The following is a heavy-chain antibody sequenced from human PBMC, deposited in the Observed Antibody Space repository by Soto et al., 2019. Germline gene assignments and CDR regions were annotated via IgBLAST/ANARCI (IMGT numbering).Heavy chain of an antibody. CDR2: IGDSGDNT. V-gene: IGHV3-23*01. Sequence: EVQLLESGGGLVQPGGSLRLSCVASGFTFSSYGMTWVRQAPGKGLEWVSAIGDSGDNTYYADSVKGRFTISRDNSKSTLYLQMNGLRAEDTSVYYCANRGRGTTTYYYYMDVWGKGTPVTVSS. CDR3: ANRGRGTTTYYYYMDV. D-gene: IGHD1-7*01. CDR1: GFTFSSYG. J-gene: IGHJ6*03.